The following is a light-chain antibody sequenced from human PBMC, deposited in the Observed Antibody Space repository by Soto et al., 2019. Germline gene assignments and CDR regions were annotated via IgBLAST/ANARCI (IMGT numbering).Light chain of an antibody. CDR2: EVT. CDR3: SSYAGSSSV. V-gene: IGLV2-8*01. CDR1: SSDVGGYNY. J-gene: IGLJ1*01. Sequence: SALTQPPSASGSPGQSVTISCTGTSSDVGGYNYVSWYQQHPGKAPKLMIYEVTKRPSGVPDRFSGSKSGNTASLTVSGLQAEDEADYYCSSYAGSSSVFGTGTKLTVL.